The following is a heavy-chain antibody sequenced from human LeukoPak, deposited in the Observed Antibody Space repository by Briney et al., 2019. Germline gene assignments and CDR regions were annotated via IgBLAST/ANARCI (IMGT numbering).Heavy chain of an antibody. V-gene: IGHV1-2*02. CDR2: INPNSGGT. CDR1: GYTFTGYY. Sequence: ASVKVSCKASGYTFTGYYMHWVRQAPGQGLEWMGWINPNSGGTNYAQKFQGRVTMTRDTSISTAYMELSRLRSDDTAVYYCARGRSYRYYYFDYWGQGTLVTVSS. J-gene: IGHJ4*02. D-gene: IGHD3-16*02. CDR3: ARGRSYRYYYFDY.